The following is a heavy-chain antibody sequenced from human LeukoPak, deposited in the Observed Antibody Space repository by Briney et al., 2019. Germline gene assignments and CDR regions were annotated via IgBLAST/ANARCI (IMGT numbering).Heavy chain of an antibody. CDR2: ISSDENTK. V-gene: IGHV3-30-3*02. CDR3: AKKGGSSGRYDYLDY. CDR1: GFTFSCCA. J-gene: IGHJ4*02. Sequence: GGSLRLSCAASGFTFSCCAIHWVRQAPGRGLEWVAVISSDENTKFYADSVKGRFTVYRDNSKKTVWLQMNSLRAEDTAVYYCAKKGGSSGRYDYLDYWGQGTLVTVSS. D-gene: IGHD6-19*01.